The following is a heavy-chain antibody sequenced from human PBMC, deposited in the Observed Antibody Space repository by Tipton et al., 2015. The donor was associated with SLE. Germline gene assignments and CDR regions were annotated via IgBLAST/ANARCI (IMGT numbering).Heavy chain of an antibody. CDR2: MNPNSGNT. CDR3: ATVFSGGNWFEP. Sequence: QSGPEVKKPGASVKVSCKASGYTFTSYDINWVRQATGQGLEWMGWMNPNSGNTGYAQKFQGRVTMTRNTSISTAYMELSSLRSEDTAVYYCATVFSGGNWFEPWGQGTLVTVSS. V-gene: IGHV1-8*01. D-gene: IGHD3-10*01. CDR1: GYTFTSYD. J-gene: IGHJ5*02.